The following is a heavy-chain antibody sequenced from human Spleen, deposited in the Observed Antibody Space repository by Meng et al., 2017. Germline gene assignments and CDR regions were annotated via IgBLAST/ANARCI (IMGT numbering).Heavy chain of an antibody. CDR1: DYSISSAYY. V-gene: IGHV4-38-2*02. Sequence: SETLSLTCSVSDYSISSAYYWGWIRQPPGKGLEWIGNVHQSGNTYYNPSLKSRVIISVGTSRKHFSLKLSSVTAADTAVYYCARVIRASKYYYDSSGLIYYFDYWGQGTLVTVSS. J-gene: IGHJ4*02. CDR3: ARVIRASKYYYDSSGLIYYFDY. D-gene: IGHD3-22*01. CDR2: VHQSGNT.